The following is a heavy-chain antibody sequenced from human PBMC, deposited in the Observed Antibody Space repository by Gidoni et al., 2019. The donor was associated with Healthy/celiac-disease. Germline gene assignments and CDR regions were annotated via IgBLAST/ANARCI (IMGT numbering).Heavy chain of an antibody. V-gene: IGHV4-34*01. Sequence: QVQLQQWGAGLLKPSETLSLTCAAHGGSFSGYYWSWIRQPTGKGLEWIGEINHSGSTNYNPSLKSRVTISVDTSKNQFSLKLSSVPAADTAVYYCARVGPSGYTNWFDPWGQGTLVTVSS. D-gene: IGHD5-18*01. CDR3: ARVGPSGYTNWFDP. CDR1: GGSFSGYY. CDR2: INHSGST. J-gene: IGHJ5*02.